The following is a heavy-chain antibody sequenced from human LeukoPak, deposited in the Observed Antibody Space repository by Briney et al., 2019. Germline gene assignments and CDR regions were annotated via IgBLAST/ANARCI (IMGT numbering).Heavy chain of an antibody. V-gene: IGHV4-34*01. CDR2: INHSGST. CDR3: ARGDRDGYNR. D-gene: IGHD5-24*01. J-gene: IGHJ4*02. Sequence: SETLSLTCAVYGGSFSGYYWSWIRRPPGEGLEWIGEINHSGSTNYNPSLKSRVTISVDTSKNQFSLKLSSVTAADTAVYYCARGDRDGYNRWGQGTLVTVSS. CDR1: GGSFSGYY.